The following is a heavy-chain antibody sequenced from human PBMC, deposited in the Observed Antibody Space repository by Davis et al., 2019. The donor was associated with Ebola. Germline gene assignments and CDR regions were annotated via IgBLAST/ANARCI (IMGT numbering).Heavy chain of an antibody. Sequence: PGGSLRLSCAVYGGSLSGYCWSWIRQPPGKGLEWIGEINHSGRTNYKSSLKSRVTISVDTPKKQLPLKLSSGTAADTAVYYCARASQYSGRWHSDYWGQGTLVTVSS. J-gene: IGHJ4*02. CDR3: ARASQYSGRWHSDY. D-gene: IGHD6-13*01. V-gene: IGHV4-34*01. CDR1: GGSLSGYC. CDR2: INHSGRT.